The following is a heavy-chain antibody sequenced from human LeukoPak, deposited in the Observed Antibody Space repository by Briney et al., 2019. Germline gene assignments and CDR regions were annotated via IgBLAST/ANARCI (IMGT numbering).Heavy chain of an antibody. J-gene: IGHJ4*02. CDR1: GGSISSGSYY. Sequence: SQTLSLTCTVSGGSISSGSYYWSWIRQPAGKGLEWSGRIYTSGSTNYNPSLKSRVTISVDTSKNQFSLKLTSVTAADTAVYYCARGDSSGHPAFDYWGQGTLVTVSS. CDR3: ARGDSSGHPAFDY. V-gene: IGHV4-61*02. CDR2: IYTSGST. D-gene: IGHD3-22*01.